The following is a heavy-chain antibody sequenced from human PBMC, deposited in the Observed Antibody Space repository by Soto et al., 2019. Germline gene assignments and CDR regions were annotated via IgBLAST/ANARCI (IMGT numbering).Heavy chain of an antibody. CDR2: INAANGDT. CDR1: GYTLTSYG. V-gene: IGHV1-3*01. J-gene: IGHJ5*02. CDR3: VRRHVSATGIDWFDH. D-gene: IGHD6-13*01. Sequence: ASVKVSCQASGYTLTSYGIHWVRQAPGQRLEWMGWINAANGDTKYSPKFQGRVTITRDTSASTAYLELSSLRSEDTAVYYCVRRHVSATGIDWFDHWGQGTLVTVS.